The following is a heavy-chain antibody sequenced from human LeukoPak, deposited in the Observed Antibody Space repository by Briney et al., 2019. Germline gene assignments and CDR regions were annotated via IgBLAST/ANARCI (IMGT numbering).Heavy chain of an antibody. CDR1: GGSISSSSYY. CDR2: IYYSGST. Sequence: PSETLSLTCTVSGGSISSSSYYWGWIRQPPGKGLEWIGSIYYSGSTYYNPSLKSRVTISVDTSKNQFSLKLSSVTAADTAVYYCARDGVTMVRGVRDWGQGTLVTVSS. D-gene: IGHD3-10*01. J-gene: IGHJ4*02. CDR3: ARDGVTMVRGVRD. V-gene: IGHV4-39*07.